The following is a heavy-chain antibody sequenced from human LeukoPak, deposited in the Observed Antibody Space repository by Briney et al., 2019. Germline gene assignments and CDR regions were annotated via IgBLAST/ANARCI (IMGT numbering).Heavy chain of an antibody. CDR1: GFTFSSYA. D-gene: IGHD5-12*01. Sequence: GGSLRLSCAASGFTFSSYAMSWVRQAQGKGLEWVSAISGSGGSTYYADSVKGRFTISRDNSKNTLYLQMNSLRAEDTAVYYCAKDHSGYDFFYWGQGTLVTVSS. V-gene: IGHV3-23*01. J-gene: IGHJ4*02. CDR2: ISGSGGST. CDR3: AKDHSGYDFFY.